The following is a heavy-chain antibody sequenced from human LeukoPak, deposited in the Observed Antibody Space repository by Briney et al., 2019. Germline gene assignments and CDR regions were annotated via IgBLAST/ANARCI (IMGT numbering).Heavy chain of an antibody. V-gene: IGHV4-61*02. CDR3: ARDKGDFDVLTGYYKRYYYYSYMDV. Sequence: SETLSLTYTVSGDSINSGNYYWNWIRQPAGKGLEWIGRIYVSGSTSYNPSLKSRVTISLDTSKNQFSLKLSSVTAADTALYYCARDKGDFDVLTGYYKRYYYYSYMDVWGKGTTVTISS. J-gene: IGHJ6*03. CDR1: GDSINSGNYY. D-gene: IGHD3-9*01. CDR2: IYVSGST.